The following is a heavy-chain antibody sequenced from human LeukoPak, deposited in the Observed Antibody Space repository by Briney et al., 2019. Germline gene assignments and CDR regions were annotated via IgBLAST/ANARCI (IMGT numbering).Heavy chain of an antibody. D-gene: IGHD1-26*01. CDR1: GFTFSYYT. CDR3: ARNAGAINP. CDR2: ISSSSNSI. Sequence: GGSLRLSCAASGFTFSYYTMDWVRQAPGKGLEWVSSISSSSNSIYYADSVKGRFTLSRDNAKNSLSLQMNSLRAEDTAVYYCARNAGAINPWGQGTLVTVSS. J-gene: IGHJ5*02. V-gene: IGHV3-21*01.